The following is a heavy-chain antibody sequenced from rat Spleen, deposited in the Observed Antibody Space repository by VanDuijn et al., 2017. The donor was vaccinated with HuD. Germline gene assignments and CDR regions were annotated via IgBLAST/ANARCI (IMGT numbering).Heavy chain of an antibody. Sequence: EVQLVESGGGLVQPGRSLKLSCAASGFTFSNYDMAWVRQAPTKGLEWVASISTSGGSTYYRDSVKGRFTVSRDNAKSTLYLQMDSLRSEDTATYYCARWAYYSGPFDYWGQGVMVTVSS. CDR3: ARWAYYSGPFDY. J-gene: IGHJ2*01. CDR2: ISTSGGST. D-gene: IGHD1-1*01. CDR1: GFTFSNYD. V-gene: IGHV5-25*01.